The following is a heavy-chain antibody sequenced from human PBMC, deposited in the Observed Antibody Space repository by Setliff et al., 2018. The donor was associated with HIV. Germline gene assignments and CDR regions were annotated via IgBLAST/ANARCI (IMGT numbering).Heavy chain of an antibody. CDR3: ARASGGNSVENGFDI. CDR1: AYTFTNYG. CDR2: ISNYNGNT. Sequence: ASVKVSCKTSAYTFTNYGIYWVRQAPGQGLEWMGWISNYNGNTNYAQKFHGRVTMTTDTSTRTAYMEMRGLTYDDTAVYYCARASGGNSVENGFDIWGQGTMVTV. V-gene: IGHV1-18*01. J-gene: IGHJ3*02. D-gene: IGHD1-26*01.